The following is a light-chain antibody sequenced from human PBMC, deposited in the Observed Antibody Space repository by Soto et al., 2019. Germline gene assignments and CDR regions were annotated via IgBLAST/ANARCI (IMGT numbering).Light chain of an antibody. J-gene: IGKJ1*01. CDR1: QSVSSY. Sequence: EIVLTQSPATLSLSPGERATLSCRASQSVSSYLAWYQQKPGQAPRLLIYGASNRATGIPDRFSGSGSGTDFTLTISRLEPEDFAVYYCQQYNNWPRTFGQGTKVDI. CDR3: QQYNNWPRT. CDR2: GAS. V-gene: IGKV3-11*01.